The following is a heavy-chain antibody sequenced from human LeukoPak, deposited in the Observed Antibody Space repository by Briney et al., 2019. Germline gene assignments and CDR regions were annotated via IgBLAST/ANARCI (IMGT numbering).Heavy chain of an antibody. CDR3: AKGESHPKYYFVY. J-gene: IGHJ4*02. D-gene: IGHD3-10*01. CDR2: ISGSDGST. Sequence: PGGSLRLSCAASGFTFSTYAMRWVRQAPGKGLEWVSSISGSDGSTYYADSVKGRFTISRDNSKNTLYLQMNSLRAEDTAVYYCAKGESHPKYYFVYWGQGTLVTVSS. CDR1: GFTFSTYA. V-gene: IGHV3-23*01.